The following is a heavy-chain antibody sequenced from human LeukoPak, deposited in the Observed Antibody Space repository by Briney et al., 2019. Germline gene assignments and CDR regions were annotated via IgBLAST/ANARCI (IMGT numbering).Heavy chain of an antibody. J-gene: IGHJ4*02. CDR2: IKQDGSEK. Sequence: SGGSLRLSCVTSGLTFSNNWMSWVRQAPGKGLEWVANIKQDGSEKNYVDSVKGRFTISRDNAKNSLYLQMNSLRAEDTAVYYCARERFRDGYNYGFDYWGQGTLVTVSS. CDR3: ARERFRDGYNYGFDY. D-gene: IGHD5-24*01. V-gene: IGHV3-7*03. CDR1: GLTFSNNW.